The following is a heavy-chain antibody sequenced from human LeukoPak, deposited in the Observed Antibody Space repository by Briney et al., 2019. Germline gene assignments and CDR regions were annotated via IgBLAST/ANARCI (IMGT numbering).Heavy chain of an antibody. J-gene: IGHJ5*02. Sequence: SQTLSLTCTVSGGSISSGGYYWSWIRQHPGKGLEWIGYIYYSGSTYSNPSLKSRVTISVDTSKNQFSLNLSSATAADTAVYYCARYCSSTNCYKGGFDPWGQGTLATVSS. CDR1: GGSISSGGYY. V-gene: IGHV4-31*03. CDR2: IYYSGST. CDR3: ARYCSSTNCYKGGFDP. D-gene: IGHD2-2*02.